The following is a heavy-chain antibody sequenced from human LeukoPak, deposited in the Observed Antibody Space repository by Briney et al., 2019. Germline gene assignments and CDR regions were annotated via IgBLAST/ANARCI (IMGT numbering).Heavy chain of an antibody. J-gene: IGHJ4*02. CDR3: GRERKDSRGWDFDY. V-gene: IGHV4-30-2*01. D-gene: IGHD6-19*01. CDR2: IYHSGST. Sequence: PSETLSLTCAVSGGSISSGGYSRSWIRQPPGKGLEWIGYIYHSGSTYYNPSLKSRVTISVDRSKNQFSLKLSSVTAADTAVYYWGRERKDSRGWDFDYWGQGTLVTVSS. CDR1: GGSISSGGYS.